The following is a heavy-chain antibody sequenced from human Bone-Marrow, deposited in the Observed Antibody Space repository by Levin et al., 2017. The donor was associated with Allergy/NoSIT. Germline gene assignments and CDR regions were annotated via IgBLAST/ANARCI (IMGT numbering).Heavy chain of an antibody. CDR1: GFTFDEYA. J-gene: IGHJ6*02. CDR2: ISWNSGSI. Sequence: LSLTCAASGFTFDEYAMHWVRQVPGKGLEWVSGISWNSGSIAYVDSVKGRFTISRDNAKNSLYLQMNILRPEDTALYYCAKDRSSTTDYYAGMDVWGRGTTVTVSS. V-gene: IGHV3-9*01. CDR3: AKDRSSTTDYYAGMDV. D-gene: IGHD3-10*01.